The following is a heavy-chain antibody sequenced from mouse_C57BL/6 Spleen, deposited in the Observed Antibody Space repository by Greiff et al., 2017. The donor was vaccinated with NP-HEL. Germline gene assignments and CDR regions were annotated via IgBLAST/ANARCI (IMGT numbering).Heavy chain of an antibody. CDR1: GYAFSSYW. D-gene: IGHD3-1*01. J-gene: IGHJ1*03. CDR2: IYPGDGDT. CDR3: ARSGYGIWYFDV. V-gene: IGHV1-80*01. Sequence: QVQLKESGAELVKPGASVKISCKASGYAFSSYWMNWVKQRPGKGLEWIGQIYPGDGDTNYNGKFKGKATLTADKSSSTAYMQLSSLTSEDSAVYFCARSGYGIWYFDVWGTGTTVTVSS.